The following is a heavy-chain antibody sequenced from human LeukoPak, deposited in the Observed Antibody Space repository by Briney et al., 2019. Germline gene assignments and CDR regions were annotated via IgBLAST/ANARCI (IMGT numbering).Heavy chain of an antibody. D-gene: IGHD3-22*01. Sequence: GGSLRLSCAASGYTFSSYWMHWVRQAPGKGLVWVSRINSDGSSTSYADSVKGRFTISRDNAKNTLYLQMNSLRAEDTAVYYCARDIYYYDSSGYYYNWGQGTLVTVSS. CDR3: ARDIYYYDSSGYYYN. J-gene: IGHJ4*02. V-gene: IGHV3-74*01. CDR1: GYTFSSYW. CDR2: INSDGSST.